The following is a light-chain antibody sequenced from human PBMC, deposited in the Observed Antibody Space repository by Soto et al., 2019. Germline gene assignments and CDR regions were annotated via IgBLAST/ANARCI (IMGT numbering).Light chain of an antibody. V-gene: IGKV1-5*01. Sequence: DIQMTQSPSTLSASVGDRVTITCRASQSISSWLAWYQQKPGKAPKLLIYDASSLESGVPSRFSGSGSGTEFTLTISSLQPDDFSMFHRQPYTTHSPCTFGHGT. CDR2: DAS. CDR3: QPYTTHSPCT. CDR1: QSISSW. J-gene: IGKJ1*01.